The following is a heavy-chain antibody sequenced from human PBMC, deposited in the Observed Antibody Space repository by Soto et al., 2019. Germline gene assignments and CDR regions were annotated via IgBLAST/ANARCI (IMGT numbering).Heavy chain of an antibody. J-gene: IGHJ5*02. Sequence: SETLSLTCTVSGGSISSSSYYWGWIRQPPGKGLEWIGSIYYSGSTYYNPSLKSRVTISVDTSKNQFSLKLSSVTAADTAVYYCARLVRGSSSWYTRGDWFDPWGQGTLVTVSS. D-gene: IGHD6-13*01. CDR1: GGSISSSSYY. CDR3: ARLVRGSSSWYTRGDWFDP. V-gene: IGHV4-39*01. CDR2: IYYSGST.